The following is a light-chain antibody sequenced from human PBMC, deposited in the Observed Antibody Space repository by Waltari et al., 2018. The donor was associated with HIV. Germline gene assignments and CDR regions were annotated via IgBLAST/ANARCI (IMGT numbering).Light chain of an antibody. CDR2: GNR. J-gene: IGLJ2*01. Sequence: SVLTQPPSVSGAPGQRVTISCSESGSNIGATYDVHWYQHLPGTAPKLLIYGNRHRPSGVPDRFSGSKSGTSASLAITGLQPEDEGDYYCQSYDSRLSGSVFGGGTKLTVL. CDR1: GSNIGATYD. CDR3: QSYDSRLSGSV. V-gene: IGLV1-40*01.